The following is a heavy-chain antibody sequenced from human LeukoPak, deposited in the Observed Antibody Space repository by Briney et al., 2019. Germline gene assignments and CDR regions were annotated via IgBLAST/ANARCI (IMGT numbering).Heavy chain of an antibody. CDR1: GFSVINSY. V-gene: IGHV3-53*01. CDR2: IYSGGHT. J-gene: IGHJ4*02. D-gene: IGHD3-9*01. Sequence: PGGSLRLSCAASGFSVINSYMSWVCQAPGKGLEWVSVIYSGGHTYYADSVKGRFTISRDNSKNTVYLQMNRLRAEDTAVYYCARDRGYDPLTGYSEVLFSDYWGQGALVTVSS. CDR3: ARDRGYDPLTGYSEVLFSDY.